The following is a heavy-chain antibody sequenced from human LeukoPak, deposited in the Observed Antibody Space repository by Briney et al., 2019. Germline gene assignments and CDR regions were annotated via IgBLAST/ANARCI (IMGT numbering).Heavy chain of an antibody. CDR2: MYHSGST. Sequence: PSETLSLTCTVSGYSISSGYYWGWIRQPPGKGLEWIGSMYHSGSTYYKPSLKSRVTISLDTSKNQFSLKLRSVTAADTAVYYCAKDLSYCSGGSCYGGPDAFDIWGQGTMVTVSS. CDR3: AKDLSYCSGGSCYGGPDAFDI. CDR1: GYSISSGYY. D-gene: IGHD2-15*01. V-gene: IGHV4-38-2*02. J-gene: IGHJ3*02.